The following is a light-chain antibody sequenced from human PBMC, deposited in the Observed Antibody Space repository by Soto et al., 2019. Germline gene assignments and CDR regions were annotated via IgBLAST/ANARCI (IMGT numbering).Light chain of an antibody. CDR1: SSDIGSFNL. J-gene: IGLJ2*01. Sequence: QSALTQPASVSGSPGQSITISCTGTSSDIGSFNLVSWYQQHPGKAPKLIISEVTKRPSGVSNRFSGSKSANTASLTISGLRAEDEADYYCCSYAASITVLFGGGTKVTVL. CDR2: EVT. CDR3: CSYAASITVL. V-gene: IGLV2-23*02.